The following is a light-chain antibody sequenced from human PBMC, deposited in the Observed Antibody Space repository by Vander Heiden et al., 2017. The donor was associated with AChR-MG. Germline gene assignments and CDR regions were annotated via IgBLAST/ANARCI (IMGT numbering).Light chain of an antibody. J-gene: IGLJ2*01. CDR3: AAWDDSLNGLL. CDR2: SNN. Sequence: QSVLTQPPSASGTPGQRVTIPCPGSSSNIGSNTVNWYQQLPGTAPKLLIYSNNQRPSGVPDRFSGSKSGTSASLAISGLQSEDEADYYCAAWDDSLNGLLFGGGTKLTVL. CDR1: SSNIGSNT. V-gene: IGLV1-44*01.